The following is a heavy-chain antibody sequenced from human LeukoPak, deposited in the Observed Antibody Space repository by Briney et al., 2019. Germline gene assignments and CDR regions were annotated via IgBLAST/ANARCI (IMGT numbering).Heavy chain of an antibody. CDR2: IHHDGTT. D-gene: IGHD2-8*01. Sequence: SETLSLTCVAHGGSFSGYYWSWIRQPPGKGLEWIGEIHHDGTTNYNPSLKSRVAIVVDTSTHQFSLNLTSVTAADTAVYFCARLRPNGVSRTGPPYWGQGTLVTVSS. J-gene: IGHJ4*02. CDR3: ARLRPNGVSRTGPPY. V-gene: IGHV4-34*01. CDR1: GGSFSGYY.